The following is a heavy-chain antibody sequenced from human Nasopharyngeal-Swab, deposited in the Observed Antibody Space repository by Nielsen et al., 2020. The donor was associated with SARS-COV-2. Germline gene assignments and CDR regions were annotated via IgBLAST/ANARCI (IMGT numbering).Heavy chain of an antibody. J-gene: IGHJ4*02. CDR1: GYTFTSYY. CDR2: INPSGGST. V-gene: IGHV1-46*01. Sequence: ASVKVSCKASGYTFTSYYMHWVRQAPGQGLEWMGIINPSGGSTSYAQKFQGRVTMTRKTSISTAYMELSSLRSEDTAVYYCARGIAARPGNYWGQGTLVTVSS. D-gene: IGHD6-6*01. CDR3: ARGIAARPGNY.